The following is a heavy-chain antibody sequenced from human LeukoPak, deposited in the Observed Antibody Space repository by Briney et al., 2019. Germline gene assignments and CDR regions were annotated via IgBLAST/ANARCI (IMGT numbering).Heavy chain of an antibody. CDR1: GGTFSSYA. CDR3: ARDGDSSGYYGGSWFDP. J-gene: IGHJ5*02. CDR2: IIPIFGTA. V-gene: IGHV1-69*13. Sequence: SVKVSCKASGGTFSSYAISWVRQAPRQGLEWMGGIIPIFGTANYAQKFQGRVTITADESTSTAYMELSSLRSEDTAVYYCARDGDSSGYYGGSWFDPWGQGTLVTVSS. D-gene: IGHD3-22*01.